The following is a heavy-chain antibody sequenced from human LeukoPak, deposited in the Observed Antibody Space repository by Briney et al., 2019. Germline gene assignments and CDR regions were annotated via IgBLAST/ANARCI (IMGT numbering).Heavy chain of an antibody. CDR2: IGTAVDT. CDR3: ARSRIQLWNDAFDI. D-gene: IGHD5-18*01. Sequence: RGSLRLSCAPPGFTFSSSDMHWVRQAIGKGLEWVSAIGTAVDTYYPGSVKGRFTSSRENAKNSLYLQMNSLKAGDTAVYYCARSRIQLWNDAFDIWGQGTMVTVSS. J-gene: IGHJ3*02. V-gene: IGHV3-13*01. CDR1: GFTFSSSD.